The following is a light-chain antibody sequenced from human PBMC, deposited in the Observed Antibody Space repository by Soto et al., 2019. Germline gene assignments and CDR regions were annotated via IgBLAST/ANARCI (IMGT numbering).Light chain of an antibody. J-gene: IGKJ1*01. V-gene: IGKV2-28*01. CDR2: LDS. CDR1: QSLLHSNGYNS. Sequence: IVMTQSPLSLTVTPGEPASISCRSRQSLLHSNGYNSLEWYLQKTGQSPQLLINLDSDRASGVQDSFSRSGSGTDFPLKIRRIEAEDVGLYYCMQSLETPWAFGQGNKVEIK. CDR3: MQSLETPWA.